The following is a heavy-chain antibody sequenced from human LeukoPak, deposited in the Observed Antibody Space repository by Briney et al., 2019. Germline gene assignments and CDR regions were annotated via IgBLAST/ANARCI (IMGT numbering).Heavy chain of an antibody. Sequence: SETLSLTCTVSGGSISSYYWSWIRQPPGKGLEWIGYIYYSGGTNYNPSLKSRVTISVDTSKNQFSLKLSSVTAADTAVYYCARANGSGWYGDYFDYWGQGTLVTVSS. J-gene: IGHJ4*02. CDR1: GGSISSYY. D-gene: IGHD6-19*01. V-gene: IGHV4-59*01. CDR3: ARANGSGWYGDYFDY. CDR2: IYYSGGT.